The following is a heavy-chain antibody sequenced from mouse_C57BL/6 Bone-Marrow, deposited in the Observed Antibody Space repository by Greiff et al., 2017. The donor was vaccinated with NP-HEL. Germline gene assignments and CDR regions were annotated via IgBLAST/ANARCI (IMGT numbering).Heavy chain of an antibody. CDR3: ARCGRWDGRYFDV. CDR1: GYTFTSYT. J-gene: IGHJ1*03. Sequence: VQLQQSGAELARPGASVKMSCKASGYTFTSYTMHWVKQRPGQGLEWIGYINPSSGYTKYNQKFKDKATLTADKSSSTAYMQLSSLTSEDSAVYYCARCGRWDGRYFDVWGTGTTVTVSS. CDR2: INPSSGYT. V-gene: IGHV1-4*01. D-gene: IGHD4-1*01.